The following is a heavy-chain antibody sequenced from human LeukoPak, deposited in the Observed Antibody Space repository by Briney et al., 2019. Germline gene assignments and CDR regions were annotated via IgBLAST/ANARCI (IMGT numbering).Heavy chain of an antibody. Sequence: PGRSLRLSCAASGFTFSSYAMHWVRQAPGKGLEWVAVIWYDGSNKYYADSVKGRFTISRDNSKNTLYLQMNSLRAEDTAVYYCASLGFGGSLWFGELLVVPWGQGTLVTVSS. V-gene: IGHV3-33*08. D-gene: IGHD3-10*01. CDR3: ASLGFGGSLWFGELLVVP. CDR2: IWYDGSNK. J-gene: IGHJ5*02. CDR1: GFTFSSYA.